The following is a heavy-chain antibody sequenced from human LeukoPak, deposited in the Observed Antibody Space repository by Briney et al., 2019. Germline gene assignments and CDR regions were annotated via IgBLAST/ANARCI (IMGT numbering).Heavy chain of an antibody. CDR1: GFTLYDYA. Sequence: PGRSLRLSCAASGFTLYDYAMHWVRQAPGKGLEWVSGISWNSGSIGYADSVKGRFTISRDNAKNSLYLQMNSLRAEDTALYYCAKDPEGTPNNWFDPWGQGTLVTVSS. CDR3: AKDPEGTPNNWFDP. V-gene: IGHV3-9*01. D-gene: IGHD2-15*01. CDR2: ISWNSGSI. J-gene: IGHJ5*02.